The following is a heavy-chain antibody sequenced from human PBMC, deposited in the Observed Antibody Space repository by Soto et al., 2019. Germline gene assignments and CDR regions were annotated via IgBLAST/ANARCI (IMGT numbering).Heavy chain of an antibody. D-gene: IGHD3-3*01. CDR1: GGSISSGGYY. Sequence: SETLSLTCTVSGGSISSGGYYWSWIRQHPGKGLEWIGYIYYSGSTSYNPSLKSRVTISVDTSKNQFSLKLSSVTAADTAVYYCARDWSSGYYFDYWGQGTLVTVSS. CDR2: IYYSGST. V-gene: IGHV4-31*03. CDR3: ARDWSSGYYFDY. J-gene: IGHJ4*02.